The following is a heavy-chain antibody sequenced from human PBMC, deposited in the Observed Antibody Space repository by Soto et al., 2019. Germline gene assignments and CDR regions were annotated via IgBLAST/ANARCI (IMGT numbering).Heavy chain of an antibody. Sequence: EVQLVESGGGLVKPGGSLRLSCAASGFTFSSYSMNWVRQAPGKGLEWVSSISSSSSYIYYADSVKVRFTLSRDNAKNTLHLQMNSLRAEDTAVYYCATRATGYYILDAFDIWGQGTMVTVSS. CDR1: GFTFSSYS. D-gene: IGHD3-9*01. CDR2: ISSSSSYI. V-gene: IGHV3-21*01. CDR3: ATRATGYYILDAFDI. J-gene: IGHJ3*02.